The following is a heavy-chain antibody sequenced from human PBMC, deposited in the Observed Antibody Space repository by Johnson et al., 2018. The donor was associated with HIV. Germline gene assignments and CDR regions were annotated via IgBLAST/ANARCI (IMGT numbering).Heavy chain of an antibody. CDR2: GSIK. Sequence: GSIKYYADSVKGRFTISRDNSKNTLYLQMNSLRAEDTAVYYCAKDRRVYYVWGSYRTSDAFDIWGQGTMVTVYS. CDR3: AKDRRVYYVWGSYRTSDAFDI. D-gene: IGHD3-16*02. V-gene: IGHV3-NL1*01. J-gene: IGHJ3*02.